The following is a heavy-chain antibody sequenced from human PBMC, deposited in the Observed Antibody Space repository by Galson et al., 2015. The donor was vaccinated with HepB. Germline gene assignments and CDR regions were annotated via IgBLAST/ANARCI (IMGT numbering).Heavy chain of an antibody. CDR3: TTDNQYFYGSGMYS. D-gene: IGHD3-10*01. CDR1: GLSFSKAW. V-gene: IGHV3-15*04. CDR2: IESKNDGGAT. Sequence: SLRLSCAASGLSFSKAWMSWVRQAPGKGLEWVGRIESKNDGGATDYAAPVEGRFSISRDDSKSTLYLQMNSLKIEDTAVYYCTTDNQYFYGSGMYSWGQGTLVTVSS. J-gene: IGHJ4*02.